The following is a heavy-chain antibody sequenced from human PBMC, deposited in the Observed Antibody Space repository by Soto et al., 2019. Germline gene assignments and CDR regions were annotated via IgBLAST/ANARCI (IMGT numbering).Heavy chain of an antibody. Sequence: QVQLVESGGGVVQPGRSLRLSCAASAFTFSSYAMHWVRQAPGKGLEWVATISHDVGNKIYSDSLKGRFTIARDNSKTTLYLQMNSLRAEDTAVYYCAKDLVVLVTPYHGMDVWGQGTTVTVSS. CDR1: AFTFSSYA. CDR2: ISHDVGNK. CDR3: AKDLVVLVTPYHGMDV. V-gene: IGHV3-30*18. D-gene: IGHD3-22*01. J-gene: IGHJ6*02.